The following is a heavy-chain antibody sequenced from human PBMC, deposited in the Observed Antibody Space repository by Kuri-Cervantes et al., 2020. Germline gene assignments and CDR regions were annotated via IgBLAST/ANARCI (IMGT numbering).Heavy chain of an antibody. CDR1: GGSISSGDYY. D-gene: IGHD2-8*01. CDR3: ARPKKNGLDKGTIVY. CDR2: IYYSGST. J-gene: IGHJ4*02. V-gene: IGHV4-30-4*01. Sequence: LRLSCTVSGGSISSGDYYWSWIRQPPGKGLEWIGYIYYSGSTYYNPSLKSRVTISIDTSKNQFSLKLSSVTAADTAVYYCARPKKNGLDKGTIVYWGQGTLVTVSS.